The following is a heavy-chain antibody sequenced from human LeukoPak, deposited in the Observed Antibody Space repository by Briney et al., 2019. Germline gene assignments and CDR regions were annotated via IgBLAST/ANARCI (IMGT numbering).Heavy chain of an antibody. D-gene: IGHD3-3*01. V-gene: IGHV4-59*01. CDR2: IYYSGST. CDR1: GGSISSYY. CDR3: AALYADFKRPHPDI. J-gene: IGHJ3*02. Sequence: SETLSLTCTVSGGSISSYYWSWLRQPPGKGLEWIGYIYYSGSTNYNPSLKSRVTISVDTSKNQFSLKLSSVTAADTAVYYCAALYADFKRPHPDIWGQGTMVTVSS.